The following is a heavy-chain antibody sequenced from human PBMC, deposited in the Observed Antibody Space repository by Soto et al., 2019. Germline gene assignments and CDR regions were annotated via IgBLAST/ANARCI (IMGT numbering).Heavy chain of an antibody. D-gene: IGHD2-2*02. CDR2: ISYDGSNK. CDR1: GFTFSSYA. CDR3: TRDPGPLVPAAITQGMDV. V-gene: IGHV3-30-3*01. J-gene: IGHJ6*02. Sequence: QVQLVESGGGVVQPGRSLRLSCAASGFTFSSYAMHWVRQAPGKGLEWVAVISYDGSNKYYADSVKGRFTISRNNSNNTLYLQMNSLRAEDTAVYYWTRDPGPLVPAAITQGMDVWGQGTTVTVSS.